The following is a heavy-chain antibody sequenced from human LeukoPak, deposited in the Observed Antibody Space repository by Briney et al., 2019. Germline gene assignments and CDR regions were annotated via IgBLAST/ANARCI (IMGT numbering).Heavy chain of an antibody. CDR2: ISSSSSYI. J-gene: IGHJ4*02. CDR1: GFTFSSYS. D-gene: IGHD6-6*01. CDR3: AGGGSSRFCLGY. V-gene: IGHV3-21*01. Sequence: GGSLRLSCAASGFTFSSYSMNWVRQAPGKGLEWVSSISSSSSYIYYADSVKGRFTISRDNAKNSLCLQMNSLRAEDTAGYYCAGGGSSRFCLGYWGQGTLVTVSS.